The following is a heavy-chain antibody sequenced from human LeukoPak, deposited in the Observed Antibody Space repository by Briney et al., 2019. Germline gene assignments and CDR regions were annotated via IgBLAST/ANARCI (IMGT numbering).Heavy chain of an antibody. J-gene: IGHJ6*02. D-gene: IGHD1-26*01. CDR2: INHSGST. CDR3: ARGGGSYYYYYGMDV. CDR1: GGSFSGYY. Sequence: SETLSLTCAVYGGSFSGYYWSWIRQPPGKGLEWIGEINHSGSTNYNPSLKSRVTISVDTSKNQLSLKLSSVTAADTAVYYCARGGGSYYYYYGMDVWGQGTTVTVSS. V-gene: IGHV4-34*01.